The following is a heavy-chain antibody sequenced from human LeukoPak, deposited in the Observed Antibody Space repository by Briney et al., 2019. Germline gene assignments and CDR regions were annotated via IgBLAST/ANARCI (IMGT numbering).Heavy chain of an antibody. Sequence: PGGSLRLSCAASGFTFDDYAMHWVRQAPGKGLEWVSGISWNSGSIGYADSVKGRFTISRDNAKNSLYLQMNSLRAEDMALYYCAAVLAAAEGYPYGSFDYWGQGTLVTVSS. CDR1: GFTFDDYA. CDR2: ISWNSGSI. V-gene: IGHV3-9*03. J-gene: IGHJ4*02. D-gene: IGHD6-13*01. CDR3: AAVLAAAEGYPYGSFDY.